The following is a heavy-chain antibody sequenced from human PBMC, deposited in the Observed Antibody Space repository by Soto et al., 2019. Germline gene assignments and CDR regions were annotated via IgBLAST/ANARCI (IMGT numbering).Heavy chain of an antibody. CDR1: GGSICSYY. CDR2: IYYSGST. D-gene: IGHD4-17*01. J-gene: IGHJ4*02. CDR3: AVGDDYFDY. V-gene: IGHV4-59*08. Sequence: PSETLSLTCTVSGGSICSYYWSWIRQPPGKGLEWIGYIYYSGSTNYNPSLKSRVTISVDTSKNQFSLKLSSVTAADTAVYYCAVGDDYFDYWGQGTLVTVSS.